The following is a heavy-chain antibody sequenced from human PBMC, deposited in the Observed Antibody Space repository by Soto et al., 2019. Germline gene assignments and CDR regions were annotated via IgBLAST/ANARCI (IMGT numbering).Heavy chain of an antibody. CDR1: VVAISRGDD. Sequence: ETLSLTHGVSVVAISRGDDLSWVRQPPGKGLEWIGSIYPSVSSYHNPSLATRLRLSIDTSKNQFTLNLTSVTAADTALYFCAREKVGTTFFDNWGQGIQVTVSS. CDR2: IYPSVSS. CDR3: AREKVGTTFFDN. J-gene: IGHJ4*02. V-gene: IGHV4-38-2*02. D-gene: IGHD1-1*01.